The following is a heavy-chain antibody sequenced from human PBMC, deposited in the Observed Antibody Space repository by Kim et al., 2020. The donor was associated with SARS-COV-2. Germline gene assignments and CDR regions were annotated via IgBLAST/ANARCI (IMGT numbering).Heavy chain of an antibody. J-gene: IGHJ4*02. CDR3: ASHPYCSSTRCDY. V-gene: IGHV3-30*01. D-gene: IGHD2-2*01. Sequence: YADSGQGRFTISRDNSKNTLYLQMNSLRAEDTAVYYCASHPYCSSTRCDYWGQGTLVTVSS.